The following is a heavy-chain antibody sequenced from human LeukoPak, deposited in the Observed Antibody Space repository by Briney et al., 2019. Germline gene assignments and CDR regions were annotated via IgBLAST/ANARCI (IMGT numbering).Heavy chain of an antibody. Sequence: GGSLRLSCVASGFTFSGHWMSWVRQAPGKGLEWVANINQDGSEKQYVDSVKGRFTISRDNAKNSLYLQMNSLRAEDTAVYYCPRDFPDWSGYYIFDYWGQGTLVTVSS. V-gene: IGHV3-7*01. CDR3: PRDFPDWSGYYIFDY. D-gene: IGHD3-3*01. CDR1: GFTFSGHW. J-gene: IGHJ4*02. CDR2: INQDGSEK.